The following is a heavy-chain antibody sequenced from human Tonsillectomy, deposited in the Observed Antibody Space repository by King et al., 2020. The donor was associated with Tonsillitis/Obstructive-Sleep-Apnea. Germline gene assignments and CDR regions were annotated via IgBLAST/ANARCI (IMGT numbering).Heavy chain of an antibody. D-gene: IGHD5-18*01. CDR3: ARARPRLIQLQPPYYSYYYGMDV. J-gene: IGHJ6*02. CDR1: GGTFSSYA. Sequence: QLVQSGAEVKKPGSSVKVSCKASGGTFSSYAISWVRQAPGQGLEWMGGIIPILGIANYAQKFQGRVTITADKSTSTAYMELSSLRSEDTAVYYCARARPRLIQLQPPYYSYYYGMDVWGQGTTVTVSS. V-gene: IGHV1-69*10. CDR2: IIPILGIA.